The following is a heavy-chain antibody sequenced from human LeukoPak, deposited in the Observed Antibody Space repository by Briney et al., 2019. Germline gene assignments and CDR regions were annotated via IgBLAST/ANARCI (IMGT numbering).Heavy chain of an antibody. D-gene: IGHD6-13*01. V-gene: IGHV4-34*01. J-gene: IGHJ4*02. CDR1: GGSFSGYY. CDR3: AGRRQLVVNY. Sequence: PSETLSLTCAVYGGSFSGYYWSWIRQPPGKGLEWIGEINHSGSTNYNPSLKSRVTISVDTSKNQFSLKLSSVTAADTAVYYCAGRRQLVVNYWGQGTLVTVSS. CDR2: INHSGST.